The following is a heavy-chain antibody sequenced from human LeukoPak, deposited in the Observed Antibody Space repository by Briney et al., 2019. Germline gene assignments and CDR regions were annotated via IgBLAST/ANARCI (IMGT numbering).Heavy chain of an antibody. CDR2: IYYSGST. CDR3: ASTLYYYDSSGYNY. J-gene: IGHJ4*02. D-gene: IGHD3-22*01. V-gene: IGHV4-39*01. Sequence: ASETLSLTCAVYGGSFSGYYWGWIRQPPGKGLEWIGSIYYSGSTYYNPSLKSRVTISVDTSKNQFSLKLSSVTVADTAVYYCASTLYYYDSSGYNYWGQGTLVTVSS. CDR1: GGSFSGYY.